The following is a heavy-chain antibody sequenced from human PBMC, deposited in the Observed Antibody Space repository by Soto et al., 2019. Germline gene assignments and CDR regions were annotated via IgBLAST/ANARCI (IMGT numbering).Heavy chain of an antibody. CDR1: GYTFTGYY. CDR3: ARELNRRLGYLDL. J-gene: IGHJ4*02. V-gene: IGHV1-2*02. CDR2: INPNSGVA. Sequence: GASVKVSCKAAGYTFTGYYLHWVRQAPGQGLEWMGWINPNSGVANYAQRFQGRVTMTMDTSISTAYMEVTSLRYDDKAVFYCARELNRRLGYLDLWGQGSLVTLSS.